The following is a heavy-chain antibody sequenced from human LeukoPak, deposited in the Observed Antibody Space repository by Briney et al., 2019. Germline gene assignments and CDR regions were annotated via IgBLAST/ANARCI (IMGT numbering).Heavy chain of an antibody. Sequence: GGSLRLSCAASGFTFSDYAMNWVRQAPGKGLEWVSSISSGGSYISYADSVKGRFTISRDNAKNSLYLQMNSLRAEDTAVYYCAGLGYCSSTSCQYGNWFDPWGQGTLVTVSS. CDR1: GFTFSDYA. J-gene: IGHJ5*02. D-gene: IGHD2-2*01. V-gene: IGHV3-21*01. CDR3: AGLGYCSSTSCQYGNWFDP. CDR2: ISSGGSYI.